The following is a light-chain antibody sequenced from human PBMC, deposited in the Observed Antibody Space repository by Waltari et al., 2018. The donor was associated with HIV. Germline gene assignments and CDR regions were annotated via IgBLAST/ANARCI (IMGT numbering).Light chain of an antibody. CDR2: EVR. CDR3: SSYTSSSTSHV. Sequence: QSALTQPASVSGSPGQSITISCTGTSSDVGGYNYVSWYQQHPGNAPKLMIYEVRNRPSGVSNRFSGSKSGNTASLTIAGLQAEDEADYYCSSYTSSSTSHVFGTGTKVTVL. CDR1: SSDVGGYNY. J-gene: IGLJ1*01. V-gene: IGLV2-14*01.